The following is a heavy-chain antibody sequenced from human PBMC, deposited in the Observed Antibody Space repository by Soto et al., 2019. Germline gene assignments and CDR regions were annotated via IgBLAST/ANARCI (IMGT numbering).Heavy chain of an antibody. CDR3: VKRSPYSSGWYSPIFDY. CDR2: ISESGGST. D-gene: IGHD6-13*01. V-gene: IGHV3-23*01. CDR1: GFSFSDQS. Sequence: WSLRLFCSGFGFSFSDQSMSLVRQAPGKGLEWVSVISESGGSTHYADSVRGRFTVSRDNSKNSLSLRMNSLRDEDTAVYFCVKRSPYSSGWYSPIFDYWGQGALVTVPS. J-gene: IGHJ4*02.